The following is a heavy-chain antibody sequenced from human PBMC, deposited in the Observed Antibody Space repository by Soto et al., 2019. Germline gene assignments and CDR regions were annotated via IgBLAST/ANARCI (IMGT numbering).Heavy chain of an antibody. CDR2: INPNSGGT. Sequence: QVQLVQSGAEVKKPGASVKVSCKASGYTFTDYFIHWVRQAPGQGLEWMGWINPNSGGTNFAQNFQGWVTMTRDTSNSTAYMELSRLTSDDTAVYYCAREASAGGHYYYGMDVWGQGTTVTVSS. J-gene: IGHJ6*02. CDR3: AREASAGGHYYYGMDV. D-gene: IGHD6-13*01. CDR1: GYTFTDYF. V-gene: IGHV1-2*04.